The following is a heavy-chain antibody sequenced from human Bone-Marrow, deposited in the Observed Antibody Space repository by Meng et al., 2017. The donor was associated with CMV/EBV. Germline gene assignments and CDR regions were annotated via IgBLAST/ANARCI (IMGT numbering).Heavy chain of an antibody. J-gene: IGHJ5*02. CDR1: GGTFSRYA. CDR2: IIPIFGTA. CDR3: ARALGWNYYYWFDP. V-gene: IGHV1-69*06. D-gene: IGHD1-7*01. Sequence: SGGTFSRYAISWVRQAPGQGLEWMGGIIPIFGTANYAQKFQGRVTITADKSTSTAYMELSSLRSEDTAVYYCARALGWNYYYWFDPWGQGTLVTVSS.